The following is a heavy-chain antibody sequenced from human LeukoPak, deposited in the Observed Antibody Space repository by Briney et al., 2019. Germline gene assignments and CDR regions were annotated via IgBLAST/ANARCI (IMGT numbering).Heavy chain of an antibody. Sequence: GESLNISCKGSGYSFTSYCIGWVRQVPGKGLEWMGIIYPGDSDTRYSPSFQGQVTISADKSISTAYLQCSSLKASDTAMYYCARNGYSYGFTYYYYGMDVWGQGTTVTVSS. CDR3: ARNGYSYGFTYYYYGMDV. D-gene: IGHD5-18*01. J-gene: IGHJ6*02. CDR1: GYSFTSYC. CDR2: IYPGDSDT. V-gene: IGHV5-51*01.